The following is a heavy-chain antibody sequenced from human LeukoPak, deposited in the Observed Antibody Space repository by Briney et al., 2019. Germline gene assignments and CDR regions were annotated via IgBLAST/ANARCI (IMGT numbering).Heavy chain of an antibody. V-gene: IGHV4-59*01. CDR3: ARDDGYSDFDY. J-gene: IGHJ4*02. D-gene: IGHD5-24*01. CDR2: IYYSGSN. Sequence: PSETLSLTCTVSGGSISSYYWSWIRQPPGKGLEWIGYIYYSGSNNYNPSLKSRVTISVDTSKNQFSLKLSSVTAADTAVYYCARDDGYSDFDYWGQGTLVTVSS. CDR1: GGSISSYY.